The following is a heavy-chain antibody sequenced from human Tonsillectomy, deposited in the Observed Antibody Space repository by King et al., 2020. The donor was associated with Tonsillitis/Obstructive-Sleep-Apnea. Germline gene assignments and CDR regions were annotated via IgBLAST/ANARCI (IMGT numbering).Heavy chain of an antibody. Sequence: VQLVESGAEVKKPGASVKVSCKASGYTFTSYGISWVRQAPGQGLEWLGWIIAYNGNTNYAQKLQGRVTITTDTSTSTAYMELRSLRSDDTAVYYCAREVVGDSSSWFDYWGQGTLVTVSS. CDR1: GYTFTSYG. D-gene: IGHD6-13*01. V-gene: IGHV1-18*01. CDR2: IIAYNGNT. CDR3: AREVVGDSSSWFDY. J-gene: IGHJ4*02.